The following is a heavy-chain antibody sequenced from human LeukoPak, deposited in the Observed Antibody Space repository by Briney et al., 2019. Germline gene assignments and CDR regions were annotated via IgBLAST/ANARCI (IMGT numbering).Heavy chain of an antibody. CDR2: IYHSGST. Sequence: SETLSLTCAVSGGPISSGGNSWSWIRQPPGKGLEWIRYIYHSGSTYYNPSLKGRVAISVDRSKNQFSLKLSSVTAADTAVYYCARDQGYCSGGSCGFDPWGQGALVTVSS. CDR3: ARDQGYCSGGSCGFDP. V-gene: IGHV4-30-2*01. J-gene: IGHJ5*02. CDR1: GGPISSGGNS. D-gene: IGHD2-15*01.